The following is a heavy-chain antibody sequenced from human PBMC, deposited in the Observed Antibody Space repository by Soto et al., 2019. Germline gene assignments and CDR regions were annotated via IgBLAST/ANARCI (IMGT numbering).Heavy chain of an antibody. CDR2: ITPTTGAT. Sequence: QVQLVQSGAEVKKPGASVKVSCQASGYTFTSNYLHWVRQAPGLRLEWMGVITPTTGATTFAQKFQGRVTMTTDTSTSTVYMEMSSLRSEDTAVYYCARGRWLKGAFDYWGQGTLVTVSS. CDR3: ARGRWLKGAFDY. D-gene: IGHD5-12*01. CDR1: GYTFTSNY. V-gene: IGHV1-46*01. J-gene: IGHJ4*02.